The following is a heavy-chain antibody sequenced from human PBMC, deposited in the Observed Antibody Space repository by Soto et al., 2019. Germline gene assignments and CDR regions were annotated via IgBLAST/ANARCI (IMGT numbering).Heavy chain of an antibody. CDR2: ISAYNGNT. D-gene: IGHD1-26*01. CDR3: ACYSRTIGMGAPTYVSAF. CDR1: RYTFTSRC. J-gene: IGHJ4*02. Sequence: GVPAEASWEACRYTFTSRCMCWAQQSNGQGLEWMGWISAYNGNTNYAQKLQGRVTMTTDTSTSTAYMELRSLRSDDTAVYYCACYSRTIGMGAPTYVSAFWGQRT. V-gene: IGHV1-18*01.